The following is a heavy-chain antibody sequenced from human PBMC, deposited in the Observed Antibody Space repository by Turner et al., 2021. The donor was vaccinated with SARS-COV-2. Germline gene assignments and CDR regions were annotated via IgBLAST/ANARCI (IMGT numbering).Heavy chain of an antibody. V-gene: IGHV5-10-1*03. D-gene: IGHD3-16*01. CDR1: GYRFANYW. CDR3: ARRVDGIQLGS. Sequence: EVQLVQSGAEVKKAGESLRNSCKGSGYRFANYWINWVRQMPGKGLEWMGRIDPGDSYTKYSPSFQGHVTMSVDKSSSTAYLQWTSLKASDTAIYYCARRVDGIQLGSRGQGTLVTVSS. CDR2: IDPGDSYT. J-gene: IGHJ4*02.